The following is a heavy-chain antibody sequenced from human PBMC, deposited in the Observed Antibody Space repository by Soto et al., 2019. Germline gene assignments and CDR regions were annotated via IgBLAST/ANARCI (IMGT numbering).Heavy chain of an antibody. V-gene: IGHV1-46*03. CDR1: GYTFTNYY. CDR3: TRDTPGARWYFDY. Sequence: ASVKVSCKASGYTFTNYYIHWVRQAPGQGLEWMGIIDPSGGSPTNAQKFQGRVSMTRDTSASTVYMQLSSLRSDDTAVYFCTRDTPGARWYFDYWG. J-gene: IGHJ4*01. CDR2: IDPSGGSP. D-gene: IGHD6-13*01.